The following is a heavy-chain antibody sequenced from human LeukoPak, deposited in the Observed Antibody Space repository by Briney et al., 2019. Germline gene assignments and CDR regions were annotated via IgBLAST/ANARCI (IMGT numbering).Heavy chain of an antibody. Sequence: ASVKVSCKASGYSFTSSDINWVRQATGQGLEWMGWINPNSGGTNYAQKFQGRVTMTRDTSISTAYMELSRLRSDDTAVYYCAREEELGKSRWFDPWGQGTLVTVSS. D-gene: IGHD7-27*01. CDR1: GYSFTSSD. V-gene: IGHV1-2*02. J-gene: IGHJ5*02. CDR2: INPNSGGT. CDR3: AREEELGKSRWFDP.